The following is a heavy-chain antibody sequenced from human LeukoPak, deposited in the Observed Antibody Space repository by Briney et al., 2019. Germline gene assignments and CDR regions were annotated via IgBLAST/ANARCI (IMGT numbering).Heavy chain of an antibody. D-gene: IGHD3-22*01. J-gene: IGHJ4*02. CDR2: IYHRGST. CDR3: ARVGSGYTFDY. Sequence: ASETLSLACTVSGGSISSYYWSWIRQPPGKGLEWIGYIYHRGSTNYNPSLKSRVTISVDTSKNQFSLKLSSVPAADTAVYYCARVGSGYTFDYWGQGTLVTVSS. V-gene: IGHV4-59*01. CDR1: GGSISSYY.